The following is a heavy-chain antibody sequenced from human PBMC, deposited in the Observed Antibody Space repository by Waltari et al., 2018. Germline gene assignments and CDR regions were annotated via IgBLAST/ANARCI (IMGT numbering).Heavy chain of an antibody. D-gene: IGHD3-3*01. CDR1: GCIFTSSA. CDR2: ISGSGGTT. Sequence: EVQLLESGGGLVQPGGSLRLSGAASGCIFTSSARRWGRQAPGKGLEWVSGISGSGGTTYYAASVKGRLTISRDNSNDTVYLQMNSLTAEDTAVYYCAKTQDFDFWSGSYFDHWGQGALVNVFS. J-gene: IGHJ4*02. V-gene: IGHV3-23*01. CDR3: AKTQDFDFWSGSYFDH.